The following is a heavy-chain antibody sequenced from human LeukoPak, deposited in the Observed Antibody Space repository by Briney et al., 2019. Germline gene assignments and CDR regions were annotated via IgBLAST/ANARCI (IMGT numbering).Heavy chain of an antibody. V-gene: IGHV4-59*08. CDR3: AKIQVAVVDY. CDR2: IYYSGST. CDR1: GGSISSYY. J-gene: IGHJ4*02. D-gene: IGHD6-19*01. Sequence: PSETLSLTCTVSGGSISSYYWSWIRQPPGKGLEWIGYIYYSGSTYYNPSLKSRVTISVDTSKNQFSLKLSSVTAADTAVYYCAKIQVAVVDYWGQGTLVTVSS.